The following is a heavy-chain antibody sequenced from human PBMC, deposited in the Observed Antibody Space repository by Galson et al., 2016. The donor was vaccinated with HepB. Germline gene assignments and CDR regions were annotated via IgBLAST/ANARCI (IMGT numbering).Heavy chain of an antibody. D-gene: IGHD5-24*01. CDR3: ARGGEKASLHLDF. CDR1: GYSFFRHT. V-gene: IGHV1-18*04. CDR2: VSAYNGNT. Sequence: SVKVSCKASGYSFFRHTINWVRQAPGQGLEWMGWVSAYNGNTDYAQNVRDRVALTTDTSTTTAYMELRDLRSDDTAIYYYARGGEKASLHLDFWGQGTLVTASS. J-gene: IGHJ4*02.